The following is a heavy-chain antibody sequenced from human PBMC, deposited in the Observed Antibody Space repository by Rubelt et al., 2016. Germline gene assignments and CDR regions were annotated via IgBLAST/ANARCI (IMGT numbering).Heavy chain of an antibody. CDR1: GSSFSTSW. CDR2: INSDGSST. D-gene: IGHD4/OR15-4a*01. V-gene: IGHV3-74*01. CDR3: ERDRYGAIDC. J-gene: IGHJ4*02. Sequence: EVQLVESGGGLVQPGGSLRLSCAASGSSFSTSWMHWVRQVPGKGLVWVPRINSDGSSTTYAESVKGRITISRDNARDMVCLQMDSLRVEDTAVYYCERDRYGAIDCWGQGTLVTVSP.